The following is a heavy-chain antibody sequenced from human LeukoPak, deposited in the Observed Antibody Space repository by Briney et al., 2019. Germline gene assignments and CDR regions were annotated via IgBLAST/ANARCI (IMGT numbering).Heavy chain of an antibody. CDR1: GFTFSSYA. Sequence: GGSLRLSCAASGFTFSSYAMSWVRQAPGKGLEWVSGISGSGYSTYYADSVKGRFTISRDNSKNTLYLQMNSLRAEDTAVYYCAKPQCSGTYDYYFDCWGQGTLVTVSS. J-gene: IGHJ4*02. D-gene: IGHD1-26*01. CDR2: ISGSGYST. CDR3: AKPQCSGTYDYYFDC. V-gene: IGHV3-23*01.